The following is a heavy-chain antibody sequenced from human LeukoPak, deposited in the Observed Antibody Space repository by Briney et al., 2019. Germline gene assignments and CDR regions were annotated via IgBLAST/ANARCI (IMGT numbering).Heavy chain of an antibody. CDR3: AREGAYYSDGTGYPEY. V-gene: IGHV3-74*01. J-gene: IGHJ4*02. CDR1: GFTFGDYP. Sequence: GGSLRLSCAASGFTFGDYPMHWVRQAPGKGLVWVSRINTNGAFTTYADSVEGRFTISRDNAKNTLHLQMNSLGDEDTAVYYCAREGAYYSDGTGYPEYWGQGTLVTVSS. CDR2: INTNGAFT. D-gene: IGHD3-22*01.